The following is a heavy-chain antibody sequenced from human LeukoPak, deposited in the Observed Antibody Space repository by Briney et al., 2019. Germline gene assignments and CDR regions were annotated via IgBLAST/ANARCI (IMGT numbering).Heavy chain of an antibody. CDR1: GFTFSSYA. CDR3: AREKHSYGFDY. V-gene: IGHV3-33*01. D-gene: IGHD5-18*01. Sequence: PGRSLRLSCAASGFTFSSYAMHWVRQAPGKGLEWVAVIWYDGSNKYYADSVKGRFTISRDNSKNTLYLQMNSLRAEDTAVYYCAREKHSYGFDYWGQGTLVTVSS. CDR2: IWYDGSNK. J-gene: IGHJ4*02.